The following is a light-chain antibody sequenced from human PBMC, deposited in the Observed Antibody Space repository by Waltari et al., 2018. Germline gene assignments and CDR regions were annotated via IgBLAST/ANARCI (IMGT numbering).Light chain of an antibody. CDR3: QQSDSLPWT. J-gene: IGKJ1*01. V-gene: IGKV1-39*01. CDR2: GAS. Sequence: DIQMTQSPSSLSASVGDRVTLTCRASQSISTYLSWYQQKPGKAPNLLIYGASNLQSGVPSRFSGRGSGTDFTLTISSLQPEDFANYYCQQSDSLPWTFGQGTKVEIK. CDR1: QSISTY.